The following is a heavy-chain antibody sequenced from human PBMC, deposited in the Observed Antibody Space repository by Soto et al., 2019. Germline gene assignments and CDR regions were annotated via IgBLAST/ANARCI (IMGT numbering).Heavy chain of an antibody. CDR3: ARGGSGSYYGSVDY. Sequence: GGSLRLSCAASGFTFSSYAMHWVRQAPGKGLEWVAVISYDGSNKYYADSVKGRFTISRDNSKNTLYLQMNSLRAEDTAVYYCARGGSGSYYGSVDYWGQGTLVTVSS. CDR1: GFTFSSYA. V-gene: IGHV3-30-3*01. CDR2: ISYDGSNK. D-gene: IGHD1-26*01. J-gene: IGHJ4*02.